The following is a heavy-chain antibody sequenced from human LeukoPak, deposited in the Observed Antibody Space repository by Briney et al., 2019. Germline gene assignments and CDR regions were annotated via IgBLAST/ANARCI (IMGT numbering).Heavy chain of an antibody. CDR2: TYSDGSR. D-gene: IGHD1-26*01. CDR1: GFTVSSDH. V-gene: IGHV3-53*01. Sequence: GGSLRLSCAASGFTVSSDHMSWVRQAPGKGLEWVAVTYSDGSRYHAESVKGRFTISRDNSKNTLYFQMNSLRAEDTAVYYCARVWELSFDYWGQGTLVTVSS. J-gene: IGHJ4*02. CDR3: ARVWELSFDY.